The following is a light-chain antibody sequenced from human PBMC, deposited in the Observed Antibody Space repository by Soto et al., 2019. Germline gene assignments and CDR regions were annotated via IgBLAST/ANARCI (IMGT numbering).Light chain of an antibody. CDR1: SSDVGDYDF. Sequence: QSVLTQPASVSGSPGQSITISCTGSSSDVGDYDFVSWYQQHTGKAPKLIIYEVSDRPSGVSNRFSGSKSGNTASLTISGLQAEDDAHYYCSSFTGTSTLVVFGGGIKVTVL. V-gene: IGLV2-14*01. J-gene: IGLJ2*01. CDR3: SSFTGTSTLVV. CDR2: EVS.